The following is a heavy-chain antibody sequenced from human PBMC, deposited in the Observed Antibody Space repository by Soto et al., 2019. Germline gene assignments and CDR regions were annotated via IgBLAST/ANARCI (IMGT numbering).Heavy chain of an antibody. D-gene: IGHD3-16*01. CDR3: ARRYGGNFDY. CDR1: GGSISSYY. CDR2: IYYSGST. Sequence: ETLSLTCTVSGGSISSYYWSWIRQPPGKGLEWIGYIYYSGSTNYNPSLKSRVTISVDTSKNQFSLKLSSVTAADTAVYYCARRYGGNFDYWGQGTLVPSPQ. V-gene: IGHV4-59*01. J-gene: IGHJ4*02.